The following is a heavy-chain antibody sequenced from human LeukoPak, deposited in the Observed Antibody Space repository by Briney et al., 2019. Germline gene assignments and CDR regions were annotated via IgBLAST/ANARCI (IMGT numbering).Heavy chain of an antibody. CDR3: ARDPEDYYDSSAYYDGFHM. V-gene: IGHV3-20*04. CDR1: GFTFSDYG. CDR2: INWNGGST. Sequence: GGSLSLSCAVSGFTFSDYGMSWVRQAPGKGLEWVSGINWNGGSTGYADSVKGRFTISRDNAKNSLYLQMNSLRDEDTAVYYCARDPEDYYDSSAYYDGFHMWGQGTMVTVSS. J-gene: IGHJ3*02. D-gene: IGHD3-22*01.